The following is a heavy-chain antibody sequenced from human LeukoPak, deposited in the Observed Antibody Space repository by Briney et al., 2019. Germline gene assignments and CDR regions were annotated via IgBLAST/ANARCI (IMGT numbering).Heavy chain of an antibody. D-gene: IGHD3-22*01. CDR3: ASQYDSSGYYYFDY. Sequence: KASETLSLTCTVPGGSISSSSTYWGWIRQPPGKGLEWIGSIYYSGSTYYSPSLKSRVTISVDTSKNQFSLKLSSVTAADTAVYYCASQYDSSGYYYFDYWGQGTLVTVSS. CDR1: GGSISSSSTY. CDR2: IYYSGST. J-gene: IGHJ4*02. V-gene: IGHV4-39*01.